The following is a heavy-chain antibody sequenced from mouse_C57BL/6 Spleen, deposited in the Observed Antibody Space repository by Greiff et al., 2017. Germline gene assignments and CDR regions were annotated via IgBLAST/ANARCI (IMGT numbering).Heavy chain of an antibody. CDR1: GYTFTDYE. V-gene: IGHV1-15*01. Sequence: VKLQQSGAELVRPGASVTLSCKASGYTFTDYEMHWVKQTPVHGLEWIGAIDPETGGTAYNQKFKGKAILTADKSSSTAYMELRSLTSEDSAVYYCTEGELGRDWFAYWGQGTLVTVSA. D-gene: IGHD4-1*01. CDR3: TEGELGRDWFAY. J-gene: IGHJ3*01. CDR2: IDPETGGT.